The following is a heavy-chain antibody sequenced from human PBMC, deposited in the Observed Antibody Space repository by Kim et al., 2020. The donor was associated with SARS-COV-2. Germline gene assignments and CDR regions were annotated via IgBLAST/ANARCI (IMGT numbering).Heavy chain of an antibody. D-gene: IGHD3-10*01. CDR3: VRGRSPT. J-gene: IGHJ4*02. CDR2: IKEDGSDK. CDR1: GFTFSTYW. V-gene: IGHV3-7*01. Sequence: GGSLRLSCAASGFTFSTYWMNWVRQAPGKGLEWVANIKEDGSDKYYVDSVKGRFTISRDNAKNSVYLQMNSLRAEDTAVYYCVRGRSPTWGQGTLVTVSS.